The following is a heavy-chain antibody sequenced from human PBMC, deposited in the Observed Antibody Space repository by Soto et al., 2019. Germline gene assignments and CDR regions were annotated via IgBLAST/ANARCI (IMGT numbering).Heavy chain of an antibody. CDR1: GGTFSSYA. CDR2: IIPIFGTA. V-gene: IGHV1-69*13. D-gene: IGHD2-8*01. Sequence: VASVKVSCKASGGTFSSYAISWVRQAPGQGLEWMGGIIPIFGTANYAQKFQGRVTITADESTSTAYMELSSLRSEDTAVYYCRVQSQWDYFDYWGQGTLVTVSS. CDR3: RVQSQWDYFDY. J-gene: IGHJ4*02.